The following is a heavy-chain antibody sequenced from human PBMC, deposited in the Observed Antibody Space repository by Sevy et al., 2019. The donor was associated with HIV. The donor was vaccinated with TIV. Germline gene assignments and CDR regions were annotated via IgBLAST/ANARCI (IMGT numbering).Heavy chain of an antibody. Sequence: ASVKVSCKASGYTFISYGMNWVRQAPGQGLEWMGWINTNTGNPTYAQDFTGRFVFSLDTSINTAYLQISSLKAEDTAVYYCARTSRGIVVVPAAQHYYGMDVWGQGTTVTV. CDR1: GYTFISYG. J-gene: IGHJ6*02. D-gene: IGHD2-2*01. CDR2: INTNTGNP. CDR3: ARTSRGIVVVPAAQHYYGMDV. V-gene: IGHV7-4-1*02.